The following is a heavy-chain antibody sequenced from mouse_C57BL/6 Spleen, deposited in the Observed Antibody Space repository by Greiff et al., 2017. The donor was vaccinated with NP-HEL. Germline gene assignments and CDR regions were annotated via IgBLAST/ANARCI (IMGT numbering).Heavy chain of an antibody. CDR1: GYTFTDYN. CDR3: ARGPLRREAYAMDY. CDR2: INPNNGGT. J-gene: IGHJ4*01. D-gene: IGHD2-4*01. Sequence: EVQRVESGPELVKPGASVKMSCKASGYTFTDYNMHWVKQSHGKSLEWIGYINPNNGGTSYNQKFKGKATLTVNKSSSTAYMELRSLTSEDSAVYYCARGPLRREAYAMDYWGQGTSVTVSS. V-gene: IGHV1-22*01.